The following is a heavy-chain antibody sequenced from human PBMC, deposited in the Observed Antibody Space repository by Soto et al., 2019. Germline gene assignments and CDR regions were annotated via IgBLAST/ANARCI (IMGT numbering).Heavy chain of an antibody. V-gene: IGHV3-30*18. D-gene: IGHD2-2*01. CDR3: AKGGPDCASTTCYLLVAFDI. Sequence: QVQLVQSGGGVVQPGRSLRLSCAASESTSGSFFRPGAGQAPGRGRGGGAVLSHEGNNKYYADSVKGRFTISRDNSKNTLYLQMNSLTTEDTAVYYCAKGGPDCASTTCYLLVAFDIWGQGTMVTVSS. CDR2: LSHEGNNK. CDR1: ESTSGSF. J-gene: IGHJ3*02.